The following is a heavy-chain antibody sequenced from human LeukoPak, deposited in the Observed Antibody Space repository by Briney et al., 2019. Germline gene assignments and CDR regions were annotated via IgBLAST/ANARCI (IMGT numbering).Heavy chain of an antibody. CDR1: GGSIRNYY. D-gene: IGHD6-13*01. V-gene: IGHV4-59*01. J-gene: IGHJ4*02. Sequence: PSETLSLTCTVSGGSIRNYYWKWIRQPPGKGLEWIGYTSDSGNTDYKPSLKSRVSISVDTSKNQFSLKLTSATAADTAVYYCARWYSHGRYFDYWGQGALVTVSS. CDR3: ARWYSHGRYFDY. CDR2: TSDSGNT.